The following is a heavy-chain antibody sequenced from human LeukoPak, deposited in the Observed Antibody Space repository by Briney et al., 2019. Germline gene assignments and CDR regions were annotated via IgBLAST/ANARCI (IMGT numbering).Heavy chain of an antibody. CDR3: ATDRGWYFQY. CDR1: GFTFSSYE. V-gene: IGHV3-48*03. CDR2: ISSSGSTI. J-gene: IGHJ4*02. D-gene: IGHD6-19*01. Sequence: PGGSLRLSCAASGFTFSSYEMNWVRQAPGKGLEWVSYISSSGSTIYYADSVRGRFTISRDNSKSTLYLQMNSLRAEDTAVFYCATDRGWYFQYWGQGTLVTVSS.